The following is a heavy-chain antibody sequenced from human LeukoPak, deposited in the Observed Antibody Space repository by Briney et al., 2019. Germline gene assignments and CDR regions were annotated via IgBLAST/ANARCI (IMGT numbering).Heavy chain of an antibody. CDR3: ARDSGEGGTFDY. J-gene: IGHJ4*02. CDR1: GFTFSSYS. Sequence: PGGSLRLSCAASGFTFSSYSMNRVRQAPGKGLEWVSHINIVNNAIYYSDSVKGRFTISRDNAKNSLYLQMNSLRAEDTAVYYCARDSGEGGTFDYWGQGTLVSVSS. V-gene: IGHV3-48*04. D-gene: IGHD1-26*01. CDR2: INIVNNAI.